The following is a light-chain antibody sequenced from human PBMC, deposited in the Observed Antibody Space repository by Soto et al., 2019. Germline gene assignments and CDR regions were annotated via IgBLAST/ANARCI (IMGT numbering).Light chain of an antibody. V-gene: IGKV3-20*01. CDR3: QQYTGPPTT. CDR2: GAS. Sequence: ETVMTQSPGTLSLSPGERATLSCRASQNVDSNYLAWYQQKPGQAPRIIIFGASGRATGIPDRFSGSGSGTDFTLTISRLEPEDFAVYFCQQYTGPPTTFGQGTRLEIK. CDR1: QNVDSNY. J-gene: IGKJ5*01.